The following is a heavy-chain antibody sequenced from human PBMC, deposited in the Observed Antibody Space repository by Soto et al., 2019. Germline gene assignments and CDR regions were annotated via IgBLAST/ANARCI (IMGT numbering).Heavy chain of an antibody. D-gene: IGHD2-15*01. CDR3: ARHPFSSPNLFDP. V-gene: IGHV5-10-1*01. CDR1: GYSFTTYW. CDR2: IDPSDSYT. J-gene: IGHJ5*02. Sequence: GESLNGSCKGSGYSFTTYWISWLNQMPGKGLEWMGRIDPSDSYTNYSPSFQGHVTISADKSISTAYLQWSSLKASDTAMYYCARHPFSSPNLFDPWGQGTLVTVSS.